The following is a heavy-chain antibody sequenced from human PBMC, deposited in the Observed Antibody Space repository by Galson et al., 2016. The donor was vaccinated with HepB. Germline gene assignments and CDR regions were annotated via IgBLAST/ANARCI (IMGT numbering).Heavy chain of an antibody. J-gene: IGHJ6*03. CDR3: ARAWYYYYYMDV. Sequence: LSLTCTVSGGSISSGGYYWSWIRQPPGKGLEWIGYIYYSGSTYYNPSLKSRVTISVDTSKNQFSLKLSSVTAADTAVYYCARAWYYYYYMDVWGKGTTVTVAS. CDR1: GGSISSGGYY. CDR2: IYYSGST. V-gene: IGHV4-31*03.